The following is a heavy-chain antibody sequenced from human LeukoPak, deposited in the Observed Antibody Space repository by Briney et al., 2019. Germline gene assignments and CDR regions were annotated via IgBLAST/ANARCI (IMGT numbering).Heavy chain of an antibody. V-gene: IGHV3-23*01. CDR1: GFTFSSYA. D-gene: IGHD3-22*01. CDR3: AKDFLYDSSGYYLSLNYFDY. Sequence: GGSLSLSCAASGFTFSSYAMSWVRQAPGKGLEWVSAISGSGGSTYYADSVKGRFTISRDNSKNTLYLQMNSLRAEDTAVYYCAKDFLYDSSGYYLSLNYFDYWGQGTLVTVSS. CDR2: ISGSGGST. J-gene: IGHJ4*02.